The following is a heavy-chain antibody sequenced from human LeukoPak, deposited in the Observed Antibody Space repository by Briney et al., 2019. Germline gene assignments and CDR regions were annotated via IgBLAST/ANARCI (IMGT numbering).Heavy chain of an antibody. Sequence: PSQTLSLTCTVSGGSISSGSYYWSWIRQPAGKGLEWIGRIYTSGSTNYNPSLKSRVTISVDTSKNQFSLKLSSVTAADTAVYYCASYTTLYDYGGTEYYFDYWGQGTLVTVSS. V-gene: IGHV4-61*02. CDR1: GGSISSGSYY. D-gene: IGHD4-23*01. J-gene: IGHJ4*02. CDR2: IYTSGST. CDR3: ASYTTLYDYGGTEYYFDY.